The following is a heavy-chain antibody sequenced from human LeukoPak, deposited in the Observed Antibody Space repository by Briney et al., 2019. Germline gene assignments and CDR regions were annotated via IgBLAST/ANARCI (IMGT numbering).Heavy chain of an antibody. D-gene: IGHD3-9*01. J-gene: IGHJ3*02. CDR1: GLTRSSYE. CDR2: ISPSGSST. CDR3: ARDASVSGDKVDI. Sequence: GGSLRLSCAASGLTRSSYEMTWVRQAPGAGLEWVAHISPSGSSTHYADSVRGRFTISRDNAKNSLYLQMNSLRAEDTAVYYCARDASVSGDKVDIWGPGTMVTVS. V-gene: IGHV3-48*03.